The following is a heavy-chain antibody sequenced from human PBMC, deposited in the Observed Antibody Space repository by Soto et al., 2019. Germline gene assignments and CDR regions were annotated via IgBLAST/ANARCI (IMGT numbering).Heavy chain of an antibody. CDR3: AKAKYSSSWYSYGMDV. CDR1: GFTFSSYG. D-gene: IGHD6-13*01. J-gene: IGHJ6*02. CDR2: ISHDGSNK. Sequence: QVQLVESGGGVVQPGRSLRLSCAASGFTFSSYGMHWVRQAPGKGLEWVAVISHDGSNKYYADSVKGRFTISRDNSKNTRYLQMNSLRAEDTAVYYCAKAKYSSSWYSYGMDVWGQGTTVTVSS. V-gene: IGHV3-30*18.